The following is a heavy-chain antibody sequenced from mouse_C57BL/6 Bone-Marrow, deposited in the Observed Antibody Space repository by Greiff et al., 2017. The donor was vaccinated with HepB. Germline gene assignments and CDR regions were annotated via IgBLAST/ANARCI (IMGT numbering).Heavy chain of an antibody. CDR2: ISDGGSYT. CDR3: ARDYDWDY. CDR1: GFTFSSYA. Sequence: EVKLVESGGGLVKPGGSLKLSCAASGFTFSSYAMSWVRQTPEKRLEWVATISDGGSYTYYPDNVKGRFTISRDNAKNNLYLQMSHLKSEDTAMYYCARDYDWDYWGQGTTLTVSS. D-gene: IGHD2-4*01. V-gene: IGHV5-4*01. J-gene: IGHJ2*01.